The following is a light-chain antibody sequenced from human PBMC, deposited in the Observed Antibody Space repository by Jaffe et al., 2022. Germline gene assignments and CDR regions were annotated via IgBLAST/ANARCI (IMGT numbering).Light chain of an antibody. CDR3: QQYNSYPLT. J-gene: IGKJ4*01. V-gene: IGKV1-5*03. Sequence: DIQMTQSPSTLSASVGDGVTITCRASQSIGGLLAWYQQKPGKAPNLLIYKASSLESGVPSRFSGSGSGTDFTLTISSLQPDDFATYYCQQYNSYPLTFGGGTKVEIQ. CDR1: QSIGGL. CDR2: KAS.